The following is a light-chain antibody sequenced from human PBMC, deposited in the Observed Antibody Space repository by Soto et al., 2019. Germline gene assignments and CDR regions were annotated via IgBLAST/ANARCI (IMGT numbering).Light chain of an antibody. CDR3: QQANSPPLT. V-gene: IGKV1-9*01. CDR1: HDISTY. CDR2: EAS. Sequence: DIQLTQSPSLLSASVGDRVTITCRASHDISTYLAWYQQKPGKAPKLMIYEASTLQSGVPSRFSGSGSGTEFTLTISGLLPEDFATYYCQQANSPPLTFGGGTKVDI. J-gene: IGKJ4*01.